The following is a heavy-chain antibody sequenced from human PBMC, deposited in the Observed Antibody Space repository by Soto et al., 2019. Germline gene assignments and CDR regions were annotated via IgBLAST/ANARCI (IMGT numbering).Heavy chain of an antibody. CDR3: SIHAQPAYSSGWYWYLDL. V-gene: IGHV3-23*01. Sequence: GGSLRLSCAASGFTFRTYAMSWVRQAPGKGLEWVSGISFSGTSTYYADSVKGRFIISRDNSKNTLYLQMNGLRAEDTATYYCSIHAQPAYSSGWYWYLDLWGRGTLVTVSS. CDR1: GFTFRTYA. D-gene: IGHD6-19*01. CDR2: ISFSGTST. J-gene: IGHJ2*01.